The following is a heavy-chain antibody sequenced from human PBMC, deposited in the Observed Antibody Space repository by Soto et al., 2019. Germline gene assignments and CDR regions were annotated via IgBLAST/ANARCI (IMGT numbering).Heavy chain of an antibody. V-gene: IGHV4-30-2*01. D-gene: IGHD2-21*01. CDR2: IYHSGST. Sequence: QLQLQESGSGLVKPSQTLSLTCAVSGGSISSGGYSWSWIRQPPGKDLEWIGYIYHSGSTYYNPSLKSRVTISAARAKHQFSLKLSFATAADTAVYYCARGNVVANDYWGQGTLVTVSS. J-gene: IGHJ4*02. CDR3: ARGNVVANDY. CDR1: GGSISSGGYS.